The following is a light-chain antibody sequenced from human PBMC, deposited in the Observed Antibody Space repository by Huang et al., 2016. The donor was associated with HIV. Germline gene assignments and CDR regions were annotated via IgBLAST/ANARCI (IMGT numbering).Light chain of an antibody. CDR2: ASS. V-gene: IGKV1-39*01. CDR3: QQSFRTPLT. CDR1: QSITNH. J-gene: IGKJ4*01. Sequence: DIQMTQSPSSLSASVGDRVTVTCRASQSITNHLNWYQHKPGQVPKLLIYASSSLQSGVPSRFSGSGSGTDLTLTIMSLQPEDFATYYCQQSFRTPLTFGGGTKVEIK.